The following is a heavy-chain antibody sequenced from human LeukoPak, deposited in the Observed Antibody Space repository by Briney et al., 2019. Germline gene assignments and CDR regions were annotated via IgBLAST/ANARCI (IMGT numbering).Heavy chain of an antibody. CDR1: GGTFSSFA. J-gene: IGHJ4*02. Sequence: ASVKVSCKASGGTFSSFAISWVRQAPGQGLEWMGRIIPILGIANYAQKFQGRVTITADKSTSTAYMELSSLRSEDTAVYYCARESNSGWYTGGVDHWGPGTLVTVSS. V-gene: IGHV1-69*04. CDR2: IIPILGIA. CDR3: ARESNSGWYTGGVDH. D-gene: IGHD6-19*01.